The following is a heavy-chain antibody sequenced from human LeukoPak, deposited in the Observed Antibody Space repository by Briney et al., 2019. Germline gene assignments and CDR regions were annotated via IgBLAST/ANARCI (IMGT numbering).Heavy chain of an antibody. CDR1: GFTFISCA. CDR3: AKAGYDFWSGYWSRFDY. Sequence: GSLRLSCAASGFTFISCAMSWVRQPPGKGLEGVSAISDSGGRTYYADSVKGRFTSSRDNSKNTLYLQMNSLRAEDTAVYYCAKAGYDFWSGYWSRFDYWGQGTLVTVSS. J-gene: IGHJ4*02. V-gene: IGHV3-23*01. CDR2: ISDSGGRT. D-gene: IGHD3-3*01.